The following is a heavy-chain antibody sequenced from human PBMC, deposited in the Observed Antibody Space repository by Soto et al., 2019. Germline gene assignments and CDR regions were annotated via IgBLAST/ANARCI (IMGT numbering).Heavy chain of an antibody. CDR1: GGSITGGSISSTTYY. V-gene: IGHV4-39*07. J-gene: IGHJ4*02. CDR2: IYYSGST. CDR3: ARDSSSWQIDY. Sequence: SETLSLTCTVSGGSITGGSISSTTYYWGWMRQPPGKGLEWIGYIYYSGSTYYNPSLKSRVTISVDTSKNQFSLKLSSVTAADTAVYYCARDSSSWQIDYWGQGTLVTVSS. D-gene: IGHD6-13*01.